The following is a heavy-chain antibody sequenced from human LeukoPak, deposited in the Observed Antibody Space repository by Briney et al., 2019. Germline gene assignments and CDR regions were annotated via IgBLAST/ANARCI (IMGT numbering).Heavy chain of an antibody. CDR1: GGSISSSSYY. D-gene: IGHD6-13*01. Sequence: NASETLSLTCTVSGGSISSSSYYWSWIRQPPGEGLEWIGEINHSGSTNYNPSLKSRVTISVDTSKNQFSLKLSSVTAADTAVYYCATHSSSWAIDYWGQGTLVTVSS. CDR3: ATHSSSWAIDY. CDR2: INHSGST. J-gene: IGHJ4*02. V-gene: IGHV4-39*07.